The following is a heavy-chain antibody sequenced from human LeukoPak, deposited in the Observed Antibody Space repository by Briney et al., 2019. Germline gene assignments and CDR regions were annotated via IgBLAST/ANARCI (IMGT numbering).Heavy chain of an antibody. CDR1: GFTFSSYA. CDR2: ISYDGSNK. D-gene: IGHD4-23*01. Sequence: GGSLRLSCAASGFTFSSYAMHWVRQAPGKGLEWVAVISYDGSNKYYADSVKGRFTISRGNSKNTLYLQMNSLRAEDTAVYYCARGAYYGGNLWYMDVWGKGTTVTVSS. J-gene: IGHJ6*03. CDR3: ARGAYYGGNLWYMDV. V-gene: IGHV3-30*04.